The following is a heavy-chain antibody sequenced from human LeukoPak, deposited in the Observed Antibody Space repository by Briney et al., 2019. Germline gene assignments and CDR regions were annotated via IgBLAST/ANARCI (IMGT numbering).Heavy chain of an antibody. CDR2: ISSSSTYI. J-gene: IGHJ4*02. CDR1: GFTFSSYS. CDR3: ARRYGDFSPDDY. Sequence: GGSLRLSCAASGFTFSSYSMNWVRQAPGKGLEWVSSISSSSTYIYYADSVKGRFTISRDNAKNSLYLQMNILRAEDTAVCYCARRYGDFSPDDYWGQGTLVTVPS. D-gene: IGHD4-17*01. V-gene: IGHV3-21*01.